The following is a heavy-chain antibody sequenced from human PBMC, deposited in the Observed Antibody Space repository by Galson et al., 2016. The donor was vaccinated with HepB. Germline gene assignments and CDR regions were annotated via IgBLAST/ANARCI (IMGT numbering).Heavy chain of an antibody. CDR3: ARDAVSGNYYFLDY. Sequence: SVKVSCKASGYTFTSYGISRVRQAPGQGLEWMGWISAYNGNANYAQKLRGRVTMTTDTSTSTVYMELRSLRSDDTAVYYCARDAVSGNYYFLDYWGQGTLVTVSS. J-gene: IGHJ4*02. V-gene: IGHV1-18*01. D-gene: IGHD1-26*01. CDR1: GYTFTSYG. CDR2: ISAYNGNA.